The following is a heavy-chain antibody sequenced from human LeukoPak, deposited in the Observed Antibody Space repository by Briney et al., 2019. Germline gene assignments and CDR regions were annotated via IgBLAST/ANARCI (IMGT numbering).Heavy chain of an antibody. CDR3: AREGPHLPYYYYMDV. V-gene: IGHV4-61*02. Sequence: SETLSLTCTVSGGSISNGAYYWSWIRQPAGKGLEWIGRIYTSGSTNYNPSLKSRVTMSVDTSKNQFSLKLSSVTAADTAVYYCAREGPHLPYYYYMDVWGKGTTVTVSS. CDR2: IYTSGST. J-gene: IGHJ6*03. CDR1: GGSISNGAYY.